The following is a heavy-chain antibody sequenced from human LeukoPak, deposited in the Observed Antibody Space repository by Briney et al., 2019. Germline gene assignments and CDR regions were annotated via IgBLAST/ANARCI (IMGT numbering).Heavy chain of an antibody. J-gene: IGHJ3*02. Sequence: SETLSLTCAVYGGSFSGYYWSWIRQPPGKGLEWIGEINHSGSTNYNPSLKSRVTISVDTSKNQFSLKLSSVTAADTAVYYCARGLKTGDAFDIWGQGTMVTVSS. V-gene: IGHV4-34*01. CDR1: GGSFSGYY. CDR2: INHSGST. CDR3: ARGLKTGDAFDI.